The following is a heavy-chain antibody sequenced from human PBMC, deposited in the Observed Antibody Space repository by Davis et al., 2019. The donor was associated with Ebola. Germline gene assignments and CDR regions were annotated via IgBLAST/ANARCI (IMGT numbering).Heavy chain of an antibody. CDR1: GYTFTSYA. J-gene: IGHJ4*02. V-gene: IGHV1-3*01. CDR3: VRAQFPTTSDH. D-gene: IGHD1-1*01. Sequence: ASVKVSCKASGYTFTSYAMHWVRQAPGQRLEWMGWINAGNGNTKYSQKFQGRVTITRDNSASTAYMEMGRLRSDDTAVYYCVRAQFPTTSDHRGQGTLVTVSS. CDR2: INAGNGNT.